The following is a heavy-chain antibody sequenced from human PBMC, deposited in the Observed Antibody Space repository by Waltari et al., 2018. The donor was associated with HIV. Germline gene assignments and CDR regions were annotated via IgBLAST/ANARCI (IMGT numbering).Heavy chain of an antibody. V-gene: IGHV3-21*02. D-gene: IGHD6-6*01. CDR3: ARDSRGSTWSLNWFDP. CDR1: GFIFNSYS. CDR2: SRGSGNFQ. Sequence: EVQLVESGGGPGKPGESLRLSCVTSGFIFNSYSMNWVRQAPGKGPGWVSSSRGSGNFQHYADSVKGRFTISRDNAENSLYLQMNGLRAEDTAIYYCARDSRGSTWSLNWFDPWGQGTLVTVSS. J-gene: IGHJ5*02.